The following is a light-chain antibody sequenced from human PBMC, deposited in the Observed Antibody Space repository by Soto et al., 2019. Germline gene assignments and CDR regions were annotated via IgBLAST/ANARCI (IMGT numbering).Light chain of an antibody. J-gene: IGKJ5*01. CDR2: AAA. Sequence: DIQLTQSPSFLSASVGDRVTITCRASQDISSYLAWYQQKPGKAPQFLLYAAATLRVGVPSRFSESGSGTEFTLTISSLQAEDSATYYCQRLSDYPITFGQGTRLEIK. CDR1: QDISSY. CDR3: QRLSDYPIT. V-gene: IGKV1-9*01.